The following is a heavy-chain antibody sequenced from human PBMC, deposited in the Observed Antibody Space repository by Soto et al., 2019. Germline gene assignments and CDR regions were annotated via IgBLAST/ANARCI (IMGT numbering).Heavy chain of an antibody. CDR3: ARGGYYYDSSVYYTNPHYYYGMDV. CDR2: INHSGST. Sequence: KPSETLSLTCAVYGRSFSGYYWSWIRQPPGKGLEWIGEINHSGSTNYNPSLKSRVTISVDTSKNQFSLKLSSVTAADTAVYYCARGGYYYDSSVYYTNPHYYYGMDVWGQGTTVTVSS. V-gene: IGHV4-34*01. D-gene: IGHD3-22*01. CDR1: GRSFSGYY. J-gene: IGHJ6*02.